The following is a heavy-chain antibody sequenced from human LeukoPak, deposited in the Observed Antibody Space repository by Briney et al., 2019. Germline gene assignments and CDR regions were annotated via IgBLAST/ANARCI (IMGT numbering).Heavy chain of an antibody. Sequence: GRTLSLSRAASGFLFSHFDMHWVRQPRAKGLEYVLAISSNGGSTYYANSVKGRLTISRDNSKNTLYLQMGSLRAEDMAVYYCARDARRGIAAAGYFDYWGQGTLVTVSS. CDR3: ARDARRGIAAAGYFDY. D-gene: IGHD6-13*01. J-gene: IGHJ4*02. V-gene: IGHV3-64*01. CDR1: GFLFSHFD. CDR2: ISSNGGST.